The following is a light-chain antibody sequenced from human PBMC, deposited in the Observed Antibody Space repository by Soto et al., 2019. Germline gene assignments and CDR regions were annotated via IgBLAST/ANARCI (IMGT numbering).Light chain of an antibody. Sequence: DIQMTQSPASLSASVGDRVTSTCQASQNINNYLNWYQQKPGRAPKLLIYDASNLEAGVPSRFRGSGSGTDFTFTISRLQPEDIATYYCHQYENLPTFCQGTRLEIK. V-gene: IGKV1-33*01. CDR2: DAS. J-gene: IGKJ5*01. CDR1: QNINNY. CDR3: HQYENLPT.